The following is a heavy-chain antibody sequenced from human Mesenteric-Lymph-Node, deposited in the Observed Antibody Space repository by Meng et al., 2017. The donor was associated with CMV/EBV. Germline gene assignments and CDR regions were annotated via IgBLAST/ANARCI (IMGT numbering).Heavy chain of an antibody. CDR1: GYTFTSYY. V-gene: IGHV1-46*01. D-gene: IGHD6-13*01. Sequence: ASVKVSCKASGYTFTSYYMHWVRQAPGQGLEWMGIINPSGGSTSYAQKFQGRVTMTRDTSITTAYMELNSLRSEDTAVYYCARGPSSSSWYYYHYYGMDVWGLGTTVTVSS. J-gene: IGHJ6*02. CDR2: INPSGGST. CDR3: ARGPSSSSWYYYHYYGMDV.